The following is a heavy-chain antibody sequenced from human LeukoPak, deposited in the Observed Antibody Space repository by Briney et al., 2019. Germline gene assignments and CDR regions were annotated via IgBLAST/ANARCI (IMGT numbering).Heavy chain of an antibody. D-gene: IGHD3-22*01. CDR1: GFTFSNAW. CDR2: IKSKTDGGTT. Sequence: GGSLRLSCAASGFTFSNAWMSWVRQAPGKGREWVGRIKSKTDGGTTDYAAPVKGRFTISRDDSKNTLYLQMNSLKTEDTAVYYCTTGYYYYQGGAFDIWGQGTMVTVSS. CDR3: TTGYYYYQGGAFDI. J-gene: IGHJ3*02. V-gene: IGHV3-15*01.